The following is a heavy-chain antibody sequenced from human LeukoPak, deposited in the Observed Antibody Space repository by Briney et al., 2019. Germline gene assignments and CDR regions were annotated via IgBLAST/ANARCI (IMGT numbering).Heavy chain of an antibody. J-gene: IGHJ3*02. CDR3: AKYLSGYVGGDAFDI. V-gene: IGHV3-53*01. Sequence: GGSLRLSCAASGFTVSSNYMSWVRQAPGKGLEWVSVIYSGGSTYYADSVKGRFTISRDNSKNTLYLQMNSLRAEDTAVYYCAKYLSGYVGGDAFDIWGQRTMVTVSS. CDR1: GFTVSSNY. D-gene: IGHD3-3*01. CDR2: IYSGGST.